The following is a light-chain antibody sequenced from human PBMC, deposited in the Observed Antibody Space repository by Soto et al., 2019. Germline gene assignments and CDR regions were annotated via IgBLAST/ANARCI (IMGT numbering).Light chain of an antibody. CDR2: DTS. CDR3: QQYGNSPRT. CDR1: QSVSNKY. V-gene: IGKV3-20*01. J-gene: IGKJ1*01. Sequence: EIVLTQSPGTLSLSPGERATLSCRASQSVSNKYLAWFQQTPGQAPRLLIYDTSRRATGIPDRFRGSGSGTAVTPTISRLEPEDSAMYHCQQYGNSPRTFGQGTKVEIK.